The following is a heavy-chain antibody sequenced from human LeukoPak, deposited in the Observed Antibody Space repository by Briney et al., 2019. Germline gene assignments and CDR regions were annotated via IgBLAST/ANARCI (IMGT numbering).Heavy chain of an antibody. J-gene: IGHJ4*02. CDR1: GFTFSSYA. CDR2: ISGSGGST. D-gene: IGHD3-3*01. Sequence: GGSLRLSCAASGFTFSSYAMSWVRQAPGKGLEWVSAISGSGGSTYYADSVKGRFTISRDNSKNTLYLQMNSLRAEDTAVYYCAKDQWADFWSGDTGFDYWGQGTLVTVSS. V-gene: IGHV3-23*01. CDR3: AKDQWADFWSGDTGFDY.